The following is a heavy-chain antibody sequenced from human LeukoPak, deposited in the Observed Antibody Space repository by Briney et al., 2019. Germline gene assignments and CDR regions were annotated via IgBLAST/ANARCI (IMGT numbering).Heavy chain of an antibody. V-gene: IGHV3-33*06. D-gene: IGHD7-27*01. CDR3: AKDLDETGFDY. CDR2: IWYDGSNK. CDR1: GFTFSSYG. J-gene: IGHJ4*02. Sequence: PGGSLRLSCAASGFTFSSYGMHWVRQAPGKGLEWMAVIWYDGSNKYYADSVKGRFTISRDNSKNTLYLQMNSLRAEDTAVYYCAKDLDETGFDYWGQGTLVAVSS.